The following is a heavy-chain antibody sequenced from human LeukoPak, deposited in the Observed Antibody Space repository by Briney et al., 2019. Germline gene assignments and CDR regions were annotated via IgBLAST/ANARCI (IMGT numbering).Heavy chain of an antibody. CDR3: ARDGVYGDYGLYYYYGMDV. CDR1: GYTFTSYG. D-gene: IGHD4-17*01. CDR2: ISAYNGNT. J-gene: IGHJ6*02. V-gene: IGHV1-18*01. Sequence: GASVKVSCKASGYTFTSYGISWVRQAPGQGLEWMGWISAYNGNTNYAQKLQGRVTMTTDTSTSTAYMELRSLRSDDTAVYYCARDGVYGDYGLYYYYGMDVWGQGTTVTVSS.